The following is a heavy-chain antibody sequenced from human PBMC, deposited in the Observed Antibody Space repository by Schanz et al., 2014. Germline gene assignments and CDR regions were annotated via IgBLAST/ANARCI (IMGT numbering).Heavy chain of an antibody. D-gene: IGHD3-22*01. J-gene: IGHJ4*02. CDR3: AKEDRNHNSDYVY. Sequence: ESGGGVVQPGRSLRLSCAASGFTFSSYGMHWVRQAPGKGLEWVAIIRPDGSDQHYVDSVKGRFTISRDDSKNTLYLQMNSLRPEDTAVYYCAKEDRNHNSDYVYWGQGTLVTVSS. V-gene: IGHV3-30*02. CDR1: GFTFSSYG. CDR2: IRPDGSDQ.